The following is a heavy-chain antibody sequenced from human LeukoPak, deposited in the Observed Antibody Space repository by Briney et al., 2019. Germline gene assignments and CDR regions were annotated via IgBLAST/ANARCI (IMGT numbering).Heavy chain of an antibody. CDR2: INPNSGGT. D-gene: IGHD6-6*01. CDR1: GYTFTGYY. CDR3: ARVWGYSSSSPIDY. Sequence: ASVKVSCKAPGYTFTGYYMHWVRQAPGQGLEWMGWINPNSGGTNSAQKFQGRVTMTRDTSISTAYVELSRLRSDDTAVYYCARVWGYSSSSPIDYWGQGTLVTVSS. J-gene: IGHJ4*02. V-gene: IGHV1-2*02.